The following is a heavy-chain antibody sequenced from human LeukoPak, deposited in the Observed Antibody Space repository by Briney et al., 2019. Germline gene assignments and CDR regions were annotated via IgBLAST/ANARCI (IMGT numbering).Heavy chain of an antibody. D-gene: IGHD3-22*01. CDR1: GASISSSSYY. Sequence: SETLSLTCTVSGASISSSSYYWGWIRQPPGKGLEWIGEINHSGSTNYNPSLKSQVTISVDTSKNQFSLKLSSVTAADTAVYYCARGNTYKKGYYYDSSGYYYSHYFDYWGQGTLVTVSS. J-gene: IGHJ4*02. CDR2: INHSGST. CDR3: ARGNTYKKGYYYDSSGYYYSHYFDY. V-gene: IGHV4-39*07.